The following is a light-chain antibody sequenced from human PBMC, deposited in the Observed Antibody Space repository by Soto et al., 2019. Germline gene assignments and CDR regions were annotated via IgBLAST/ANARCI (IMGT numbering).Light chain of an antibody. CDR3: QQYNSYSRK. J-gene: IGKJ1*01. CDR2: DAS. Sequence: DIQMPHSPYTLSASVVYRLTITLLASQSISSWLAWYQQKPGKAPKLLIYDASSSESGVPSRFSGSGSGTEFTLTISSLQPDDFATYYCQQYNSYSRKFGQGTKGDIK. CDR1: QSISSW. V-gene: IGKV1-5*01.